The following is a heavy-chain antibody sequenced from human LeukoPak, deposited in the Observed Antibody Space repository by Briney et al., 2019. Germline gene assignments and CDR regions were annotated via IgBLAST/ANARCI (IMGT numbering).Heavy chain of an antibody. D-gene: IGHD4-11*01. Sequence: GGSLRLSCAATGFTFSSYSMNWVRQAPGKGLEWVSYISSSSSTIYYADSVKGRFTISRDNAKNSLYLQMNSLRAEDTAVYYCARDGPRDTVALDYWGQGTLVTVSS. J-gene: IGHJ4*02. V-gene: IGHV3-48*04. CDR2: ISSSSSTI. CDR3: ARDGPRDTVALDY. CDR1: GFTFSSYS.